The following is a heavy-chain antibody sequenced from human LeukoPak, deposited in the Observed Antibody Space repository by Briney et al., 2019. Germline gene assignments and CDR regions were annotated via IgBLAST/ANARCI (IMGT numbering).Heavy chain of an antibody. V-gene: IGHV4-61*02. D-gene: IGHD4-17*01. Sequence: TSQTLSLTCTVSGDSITSDTYYWSWIRQPAGKGLEWIGRIYASGSTTYNASLKSRVTISVDTSKNQFSLKLSSVTAADTAVYYCAKPYGDYYYYYMDVWGKGTTVTVSS. J-gene: IGHJ6*03. CDR3: AKPYGDYYYYYMDV. CDR2: IYASGST. CDR1: GDSITSDTYY.